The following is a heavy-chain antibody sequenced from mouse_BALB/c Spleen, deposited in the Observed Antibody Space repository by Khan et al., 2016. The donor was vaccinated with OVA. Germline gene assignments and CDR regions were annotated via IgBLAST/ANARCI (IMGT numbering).Heavy chain of an antibody. D-gene: IGHD1-1*01. CDR3: TCSNYYGNSLYAMDY. Sequence: DLVKPGASVKLSCKATGYTFTSYWINWIKQRPGQGLEWIGRVSPGSGSPYYNEIFKGKATVTVDKSSSTAYIQLNSLSSEDSAVYFCTCSNYYGNSLYAMDYWGQGTSVTVSS. V-gene: IGHV1S41*01. CDR1: GYTFTSYW. J-gene: IGHJ4*01. CDR2: VSPGSGSP.